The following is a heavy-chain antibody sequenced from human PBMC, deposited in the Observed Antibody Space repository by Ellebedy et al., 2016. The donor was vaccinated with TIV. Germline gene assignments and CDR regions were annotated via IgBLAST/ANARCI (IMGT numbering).Heavy chain of an antibody. V-gene: IGHV3-43D*03. Sequence: GGSLRLSXAASGLTFDDYAMHWVRQAPGKGLEWVSLISWDGGSTYYADSVKGRFTISRDNSKNSLYLQMNSLRAEDTALYYCAKADGTGSWGPDYWGQGTLVTVSS. CDR2: ISWDGGST. CDR1: GLTFDDYA. CDR3: AKADGTGSWGPDY. J-gene: IGHJ4*02. D-gene: IGHD6-13*01.